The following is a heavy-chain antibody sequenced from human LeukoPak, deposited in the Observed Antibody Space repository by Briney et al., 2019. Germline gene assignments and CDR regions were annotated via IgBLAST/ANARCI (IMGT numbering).Heavy chain of an antibody. CDR2: MNPNSGNT. CDR3: ARGYNDYGDYVLAGYFDY. D-gene: IGHD4-17*01. V-gene: IGHV1-8*01. Sequence: ASVKVSCKASGYTFTSYDINWVRQATGQGLEWMGWMNPNSGNTGYAQKFQGRVTMTRDMSTSTVYMELSSLRSEDTAVYYCARGYNDYGDYVLAGYFDYWGQGTLVTVSS. CDR1: GYTFTSYD. J-gene: IGHJ4*02.